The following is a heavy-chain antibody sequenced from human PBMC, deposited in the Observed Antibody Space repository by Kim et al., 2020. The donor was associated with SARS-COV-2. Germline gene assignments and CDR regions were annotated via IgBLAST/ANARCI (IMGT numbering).Heavy chain of an antibody. CDR2: ISGSGGST. Sequence: GGSLRLSCAASGFTFSSYAMSWVRQAPGKGLEWVSAISGSGGSTYYADSVKGRFTISRDNSKNTLYLQMNSLRAEDTAVYYCAKTGRYFWSALLNGWGQGTLVTVSS. V-gene: IGHV3-23*01. CDR1: GFTFSSYA. J-gene: IGHJ4*02. CDR3: AKTGRYFWSALLNG. D-gene: IGHD3-3*01.